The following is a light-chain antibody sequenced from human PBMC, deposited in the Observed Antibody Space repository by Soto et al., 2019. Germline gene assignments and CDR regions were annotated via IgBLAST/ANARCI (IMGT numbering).Light chain of an antibody. CDR3: TSYVGNDIWV. J-gene: IGLJ3*02. CDR1: SSNIGAGYV. V-gene: IGLV1-40*01. CDR2: GNS. Sequence: QSVLTQPPSVSGAPGQRVTISCTGSSSNIGAGYVVHWYQQLPGTAPKLLIYGNSNRPSGVPDRFSGSKSGTSASLTVSGLQAEDEADYYCTSYVGNDIWVFGGGTKLTVL.